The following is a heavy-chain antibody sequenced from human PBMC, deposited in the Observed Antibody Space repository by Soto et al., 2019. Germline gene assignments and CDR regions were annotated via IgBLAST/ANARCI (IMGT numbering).Heavy chain of an antibody. CDR2: INHSGST. D-gene: IGHD2-15*01. Sequence: SETLSLTCAVYGGSFSGYYWSWIRQPPGKGLERIGEINHSGSTNYNPSLKSRVTISVDTSKNQFSLKLSSVTAADTAVYYCARGGDIVVVVATRYSPFDYWGQGTLVTVSS. J-gene: IGHJ4*02. CDR1: GGSFSGYY. V-gene: IGHV4-34*01. CDR3: ARGGDIVVVVATRYSPFDY.